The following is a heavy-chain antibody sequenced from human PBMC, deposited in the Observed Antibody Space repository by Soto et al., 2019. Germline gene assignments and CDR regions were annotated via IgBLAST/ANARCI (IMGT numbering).Heavy chain of an antibody. V-gene: IGHV1-69*06. D-gene: IGHD2-2*01. CDR3: ATTSYQLLQSPTLYYYDYGMDV. CDR1: GGTFSSYA. CDR2: IIPIFGTA. J-gene: IGHJ6*02. Sequence: SVKVSCKASGGTFSSYAISWVRQAPGQGLEWMGGIIPIFGTANYAQKFQGRVTITADKSTSTAYMELSSLRSEDTAVYYCATTSYQLLQSPTLYYYDYGMDVWGQGTTVTFSS.